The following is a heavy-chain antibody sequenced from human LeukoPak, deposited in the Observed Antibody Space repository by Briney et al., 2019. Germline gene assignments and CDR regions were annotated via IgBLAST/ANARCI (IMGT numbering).Heavy chain of an antibody. Sequence: PGGSLRLSCAASGFTFSSYGMHWVRQAPGKGLEWVAVISYDGSNKYYADSVQGRFTISRDNSKNTLYLQMNSLRAEDTAVYYCAKDGPSGPDYWGQGTLVTVAS. V-gene: IGHV3-30*18. J-gene: IGHJ4*02. D-gene: IGHD6-25*01. CDR2: ISYDGSNK. CDR1: GFTFSSYG. CDR3: AKDGPSGPDY.